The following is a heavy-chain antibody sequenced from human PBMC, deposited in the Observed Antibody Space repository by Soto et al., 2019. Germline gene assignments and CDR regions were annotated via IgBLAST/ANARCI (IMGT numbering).Heavy chain of an antibody. J-gene: IGHJ4*02. CDR2: IKQDESEK. Sequence: PGGSLRLSCVTYGLTFTDYWMSWVRQAPGKGLEWVANIKQDESEKNYLESVKGRFTISRDNAENSLYLQINSLRAEDTAVYYCASDRFRGTYYLRGVTYFFEEWGQGAPVTVSS. D-gene: IGHD1-26*01. CDR3: ASDRFRGTYYLRGVTYFFEE. V-gene: IGHV3-7*03. CDR1: GLTFTDYW.